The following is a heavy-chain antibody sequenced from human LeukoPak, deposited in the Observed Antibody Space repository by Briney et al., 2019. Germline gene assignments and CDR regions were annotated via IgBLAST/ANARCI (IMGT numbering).Heavy chain of an antibody. CDR3: AREHSTGSGYDWFDP. Sequence: GGSLRLSCAASGFTVSSNYMSWVRQAPGKGLEWVAVISYDGSNKYYADSVKGRFTISRDNSKNTLYLQMNSLRAEDTAVYYCAREHSTGSGYDWFDPWGQGTLVTVSS. CDR1: GFTVSSNY. V-gene: IGHV3-30-3*01. D-gene: IGHD3-3*01. CDR2: ISYDGSNK. J-gene: IGHJ5*02.